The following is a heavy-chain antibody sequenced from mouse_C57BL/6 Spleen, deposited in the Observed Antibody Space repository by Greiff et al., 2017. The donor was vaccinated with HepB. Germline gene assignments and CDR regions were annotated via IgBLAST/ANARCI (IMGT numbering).Heavy chain of an antibody. CDR1: GYTFTSYW. V-gene: IGHV1-7*01. J-gene: IGHJ1*03. CDR3: ARDNYGYFDV. Sequence: VQGVESGAELAKPGASVKLSCKASGYTFTSYWMHWVKQRPGQGLEWIGYINPSSGYTKYNQKFKDKATLTADKSSSTAYMQLSSLTYEDSAVYYCARDNYGYFDVWGTGTTVTVSS. CDR2: INPSSGYT.